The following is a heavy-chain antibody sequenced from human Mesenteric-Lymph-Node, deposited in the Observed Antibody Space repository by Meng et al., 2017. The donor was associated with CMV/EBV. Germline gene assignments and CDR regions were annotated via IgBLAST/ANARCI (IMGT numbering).Heavy chain of an antibody. CDR3: TAITFVEKYYGMDV. CDR2: FKSGADGGST. CDR1: GFTFRNAW. J-gene: IGHJ6*02. D-gene: IGHD3-16*01. Sequence: GESLKISCVGSGFTFRNAWMSWVRQAPGKGLEWVARFKSGADGGSTDYAAPVKGRSRISRDDSRNTLYLQMNSLKTEDTAFYYCTAITFVEKYYGMDVWGQGTTVTVSS. V-gene: IGHV3-15*01.